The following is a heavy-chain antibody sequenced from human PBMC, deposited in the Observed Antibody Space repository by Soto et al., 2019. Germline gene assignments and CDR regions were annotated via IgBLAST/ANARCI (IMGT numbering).Heavy chain of an antibody. CDR1: AFSLSRYC. Sequence: GSRRLSCPASAFSLSRYCVSWVRQAPGKGLEWVSAISGRGGSTYYADSVKVRFTISRDKSKNTLYLQMDSLRAEDTAVYYYAKDDWNYAADYWGQGTLVTVSS. V-gene: IGHV3-23*01. J-gene: IGHJ4*02. D-gene: IGHD1-7*01. CDR2: ISGRGGST. CDR3: AKDDWNYAADY.